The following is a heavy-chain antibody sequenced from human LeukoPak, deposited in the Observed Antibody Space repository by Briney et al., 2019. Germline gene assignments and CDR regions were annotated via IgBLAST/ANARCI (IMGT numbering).Heavy chain of an antibody. Sequence: SETLSLTCTVSGDSISSYYWSWIRQPAGKGLEWIGRIYSSGSTNYNPSLKSRVTMSVDTSKNQFSVKLSSVTAADTAVYYCAREPSYSSSWFGYWGQGTLVTVSS. D-gene: IGHD6-13*01. V-gene: IGHV4-4*07. CDR1: GDSISSYY. J-gene: IGHJ4*02. CDR3: AREPSYSSSWFGY. CDR2: IYSSGST.